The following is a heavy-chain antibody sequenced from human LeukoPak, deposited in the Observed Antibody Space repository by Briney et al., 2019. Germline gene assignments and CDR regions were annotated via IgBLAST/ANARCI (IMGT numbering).Heavy chain of an antibody. D-gene: IGHD6-19*01. J-gene: IGHJ5*02. CDR2: IIPIFGTA. CDR1: GGTFSSYA. Sequence: GASVKVSCKASGGTFSSYAISWVRQAPGQGLEWMGGIIPIFGTANYAQKFQGRVTITADGSTSKAYMELSSLRSEDTAVYYFASAGYSSGLDEGWCDPWGQGTLVTVSS. V-gene: IGHV1-69*13. CDR3: ASAGYSSGLDEGWCDP.